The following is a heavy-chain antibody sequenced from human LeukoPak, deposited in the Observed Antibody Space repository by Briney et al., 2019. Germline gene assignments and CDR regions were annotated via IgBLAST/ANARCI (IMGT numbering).Heavy chain of an antibody. CDR3: ARVGGITMIVVAFDY. Sequence: PSETLSLTCAVYGGSFSGYYWSWIRQPPGKGLEWIGEINHSGSTNYNPSLKSRVTISVDTSKNQFSLKLSSVTAADTAVYYCARVGGITMIVVAFDYWGPGTLVTVSS. CDR2: INHSGST. V-gene: IGHV4-34*01. CDR1: GGSFSGYY. D-gene: IGHD3-22*01. J-gene: IGHJ4*02.